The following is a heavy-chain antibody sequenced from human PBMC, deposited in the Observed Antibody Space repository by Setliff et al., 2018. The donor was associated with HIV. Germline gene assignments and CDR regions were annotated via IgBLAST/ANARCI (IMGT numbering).Heavy chain of an antibody. J-gene: IGHJ6*03. Sequence: GGSLRLSCVVSGFTFSSHWMSWLRQAPGEGLEWVSSISGNSDHIYYADSVKGRFTISRDNAKNSLYLQMNSLRAEDTALYYCARGTDGDYYYYMDVWGKGTTVTVSS. CDR1: GFTFSSHW. V-gene: IGHV3-21*01. D-gene: IGHD3-10*01. CDR2: ISGNSDHI. CDR3: ARGTDGDYYYYMDV.